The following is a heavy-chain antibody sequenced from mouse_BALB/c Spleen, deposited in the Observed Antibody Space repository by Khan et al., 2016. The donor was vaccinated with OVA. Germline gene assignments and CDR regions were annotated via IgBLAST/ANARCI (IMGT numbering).Heavy chain of an antibody. V-gene: IGHV5-15*02. CDR2: ISSLAYST. CDR1: GYTFSDYG. J-gene: IGHJ4*01. CDR3: ARSWAMDY. Sequence: VELVQSGGGLVQPGGSRKLSCAASGYTFSDYGLAWVRQAPGKGPEWVAFISSLAYSTYYADTVTGRFTFSRENAKNTPYLQMSSLRSEDTAVDYCARSWAMDYWGQGTSVTVSS.